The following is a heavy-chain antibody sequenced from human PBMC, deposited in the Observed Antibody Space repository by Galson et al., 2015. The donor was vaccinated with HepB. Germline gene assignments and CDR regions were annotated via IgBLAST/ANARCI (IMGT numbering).Heavy chain of an antibody. CDR1: GFTFRNYA. CDR3: AKEGADTAIVY. CDR2: ISSSGGST. V-gene: IGHV3-23*01. D-gene: IGHD5-18*01. Sequence: SLRLSCAASGFTFRNYAMSWVRQAPGKGLEWVSAISSSGGSTYYADSVKGRFTISRENSKNTLYLQMNSLRADDTAVYYCAKEGADTAIVYWGQGTLVTVSS. J-gene: IGHJ4*02.